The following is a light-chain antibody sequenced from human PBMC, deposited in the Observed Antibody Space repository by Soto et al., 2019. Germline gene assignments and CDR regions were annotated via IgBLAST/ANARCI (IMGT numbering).Light chain of an antibody. CDR1: QSISSW. V-gene: IGKV1-5*01. CDR2: DAS. CDR3: QQYNSYST. Sequence: DIQMTQSPSTLSASVGYRVTITCRASQSISSWLAWYQQKPGKAPKLLIYDASSLESGVPSRFSGSVSGTEFTLTISSLQPDDFATSYCQQYNSYSTFGQGTKVEIK. J-gene: IGKJ1*01.